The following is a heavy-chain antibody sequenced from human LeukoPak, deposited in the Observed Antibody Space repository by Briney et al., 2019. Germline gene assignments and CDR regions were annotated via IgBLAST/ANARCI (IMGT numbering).Heavy chain of an antibody. D-gene: IGHD2-15*01. CDR3: ARDRVESSGYYYYYGMDV. V-gene: IGHV4-4*07. CDR1: GASINTYY. Sequence: PSETLSLTCTVSGASINTYYWSWIRQPAGKGLEWLGRIYTSSGSTNYSPSLKSRVTISLDRSKNQFSLKLSSATAADTAVYYCARDRVESSGYYYYYGMDVWGQGTTVTVSS. CDR2: IYTSSGST. J-gene: IGHJ6*02.